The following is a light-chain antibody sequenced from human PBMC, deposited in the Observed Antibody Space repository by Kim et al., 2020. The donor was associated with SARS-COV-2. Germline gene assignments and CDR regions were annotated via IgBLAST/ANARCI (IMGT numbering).Light chain of an antibody. CDR1: QSVSSN. CDR2: EAS. V-gene: IGKV3-20*01. Sequence: EIVMTQSPATLSVSPGERATLSCRASQSVSSNLAWYQQKPGQAPRLLIHEASIRATGIPDRFSGSGSGTDFTLTIRRLQPEDFAVYYCQQYGSSWTFGQGTKVDIK. CDR3: QQYGSSWT. J-gene: IGKJ1*01.